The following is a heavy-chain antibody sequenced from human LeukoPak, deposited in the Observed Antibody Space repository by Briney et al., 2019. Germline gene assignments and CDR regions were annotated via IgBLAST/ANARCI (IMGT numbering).Heavy chain of an antibody. CDR1: GGSISSYY. J-gene: IGHJ4*02. CDR3: ARLRGYCSSTSCYED. V-gene: IGHV4-59*08. CDR2: IYYSGST. D-gene: IGHD2-2*01. Sequence: SETLSLTCTVSGGSISSYYWNWIRQPPGKGLEWIGYIYYSGSTNYNPSLKSRVTISVDTSKNQFSLKLSSVTAADTAVYYCARLRGYCSSTSCYEDWGQGTLVTVSS.